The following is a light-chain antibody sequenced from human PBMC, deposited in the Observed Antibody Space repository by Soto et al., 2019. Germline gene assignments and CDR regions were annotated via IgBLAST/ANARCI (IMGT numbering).Light chain of an antibody. V-gene: IGLV2-8*01. CDR1: SSDVGGYKY. Sequence: QSALTQTPSASGSPGQSVTISCTGTSSDVGGYKYVTWYQEYPGKAPKLMIYEGSKRPSGVPDRSSGSKSVNTASLTVSGLQAEDEADYYCASHAGGPWVFGGGTKLTVL. CDR2: EGS. J-gene: IGLJ3*02. CDR3: ASHAGGPWV.